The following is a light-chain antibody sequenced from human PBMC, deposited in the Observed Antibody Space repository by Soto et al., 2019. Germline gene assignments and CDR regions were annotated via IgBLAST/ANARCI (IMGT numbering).Light chain of an antibody. CDR2: GAS. J-gene: IGKJ1*01. CDR3: QQYDSSRT. V-gene: IGKV3-15*01. CDR1: ESVSSN. Sequence: EIVMTQSPATLSLSPGERATLSCRASESVSSNLAWYQQKAGQAPRLLIYGASTRATGIPARFSGSGSGTEFTLTISSLQSEDFAVYYCQQYDSSRTFGQGTKVDIK.